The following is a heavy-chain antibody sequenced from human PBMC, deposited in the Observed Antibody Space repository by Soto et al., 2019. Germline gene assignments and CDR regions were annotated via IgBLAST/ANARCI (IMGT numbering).Heavy chain of an antibody. CDR3: ARDIAGSGNYYMDV. V-gene: IGHV3-66*01. D-gene: IGHD3-10*01. J-gene: IGHJ6*03. CDR1: GFTVSSNY. CDR2: IYSGGST. Sequence: AGGSLRLSCAASGFTVSSNYMSWVRQAPGRGLEWVSVIYSGGSTYYADSVKGRFTISRDNSKNTLYLQMNSLRAEDTAVYYCARDIAGSGNYYMDVWGKGTTVTVSS.